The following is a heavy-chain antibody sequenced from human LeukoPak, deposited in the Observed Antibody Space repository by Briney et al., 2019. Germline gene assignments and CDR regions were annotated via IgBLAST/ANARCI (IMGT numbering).Heavy chain of an antibody. D-gene: IGHD3-10*01. Sequence: SETLSLTCTVSGGSITSDYWSYIRQPPGRGLEWIGYIQYSGRDSGRTNYNVSLRSRVTISGDTSKNLFSLRLASVTAADTAVYYCARGAMVRGVMMAYWGQGTLVTVSS. CDR1: GGSITSDY. J-gene: IGHJ4*02. CDR3: ARGAMVRGVMMAY. CDR2: IQYSGRDSGRT. V-gene: IGHV4-59*01.